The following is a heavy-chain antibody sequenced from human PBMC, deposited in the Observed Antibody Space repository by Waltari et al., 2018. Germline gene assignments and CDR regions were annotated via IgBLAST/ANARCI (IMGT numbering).Heavy chain of an antibody. D-gene: IGHD3-22*01. CDR3: ASSYDSSGFAFDI. Sequence: EVQLVQSGAEVKKPGESLKISCKGSGYSFTSYWIGWVRQMPGKGLEGMGISYTGDSATRYITSFQGQVPIAADTSISTAYLQWSSLKASDTAMYYCASSYDSSGFAFDIWGQGTMVTVSS. CDR2: SYTGDSAT. CDR1: GYSFTSYW. V-gene: IGHV5-51*03. J-gene: IGHJ3*02.